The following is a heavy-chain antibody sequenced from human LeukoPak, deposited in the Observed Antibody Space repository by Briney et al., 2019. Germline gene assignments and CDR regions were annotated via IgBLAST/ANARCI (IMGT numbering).Heavy chain of an antibody. J-gene: IGHJ4*02. CDR1: GFTFSSYA. CDR2: ISGSGGST. CDR3: AISMVRGVIIRGPFRY. V-gene: IGHV3-23*01. Sequence: GGSLRLSCAASGFTFSSYAMSWVRQAPGKGLEWVSAISGSGGSTYYADSVKVRFTISRDNSKNTLYLQMNSLRAEDTAVYYCAISMVRGVIIRGPFRYWGQGTLVTVSS. D-gene: IGHD3-10*01.